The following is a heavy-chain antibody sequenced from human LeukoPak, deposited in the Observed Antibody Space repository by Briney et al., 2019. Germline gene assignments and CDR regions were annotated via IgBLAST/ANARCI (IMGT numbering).Heavy chain of an antibody. CDR3: ARMGGGYDFWSGSDWFDP. V-gene: IGHV1-18*01. CDR1: GYTFTSYG. Sequence: ASAKVSCKASGYTFTSYGISWVRQAPGQGLEWMGWISAYNGNTNYAQKLQGRVTMTTDTSTSTAYMELRSLRSDDTAVYYCARMGGGYDFWSGSDWFDPWGQGTLVTVSS. D-gene: IGHD3-3*01. J-gene: IGHJ5*02. CDR2: ISAYNGNT.